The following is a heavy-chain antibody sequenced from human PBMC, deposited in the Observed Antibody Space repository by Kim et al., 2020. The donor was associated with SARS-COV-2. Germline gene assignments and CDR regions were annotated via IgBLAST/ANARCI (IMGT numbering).Heavy chain of an antibody. D-gene: IGHD6-13*01. Sequence: YAQKLQGRVTMTTDTSTSTAYMELRSLRSDDTAVYYCARDYGIAAAGLDYWGQGTLVTVSS. J-gene: IGHJ4*02. CDR3: ARDYGIAAAGLDY. V-gene: IGHV1-18*01.